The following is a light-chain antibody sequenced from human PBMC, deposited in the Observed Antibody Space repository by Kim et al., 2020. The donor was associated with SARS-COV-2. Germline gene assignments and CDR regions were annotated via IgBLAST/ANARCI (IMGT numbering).Light chain of an antibody. J-gene: IGKJ3*01. Sequence: EIVLTQSPGTLSLSPGERATLSCRASQSVSSSYLAWYQQKPGQAPRLLIYGASSRATGIPDRFSGSGSGTDFTLTISRLEPEEFAVYYCQQYGSSPPITFGHGTKVDIK. CDR3: QQYGSSPPIT. V-gene: IGKV3-20*01. CDR2: GAS. CDR1: QSVSSSY.